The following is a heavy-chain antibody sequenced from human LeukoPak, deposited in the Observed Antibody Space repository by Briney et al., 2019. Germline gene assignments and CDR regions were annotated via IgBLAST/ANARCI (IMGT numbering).Heavy chain of an antibody. V-gene: IGHV4-39*02. CDR3: ARDPYGSGSYYFDY. J-gene: IGHJ4*02. Sequence: SETLSLTCIVSGGSISSGTYYWGWIRQPPGKGLEWIGSIYYSGSTYYNPSLKSRVTISVDTSKNQFSLKLSSVTAADTAVYYCARDPYGSGSYYFDYWGQGTLVTVSS. CDR2: IYYSGST. CDR1: GGSISSGTYY. D-gene: IGHD3-10*01.